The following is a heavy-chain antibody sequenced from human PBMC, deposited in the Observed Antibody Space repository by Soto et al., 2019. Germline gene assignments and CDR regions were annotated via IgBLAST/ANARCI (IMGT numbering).Heavy chain of an antibody. J-gene: IGHJ4*02. CDR3: TTRTDTAMVTSDY. Sequence: GVLRLSCAASGFTFSNAWMSWVRQAPGKGLEWVGRIKSKTDGGTTDYAAPVKGRFTISRDDSKNTLYLQMNSLKTEDTAVYYCTTRTDTAMVTSDYWGQGTRVTVSS. V-gene: IGHV3-15*01. CDR2: IKSKTDGGTT. D-gene: IGHD5-18*01. CDR1: GFTFSNAW.